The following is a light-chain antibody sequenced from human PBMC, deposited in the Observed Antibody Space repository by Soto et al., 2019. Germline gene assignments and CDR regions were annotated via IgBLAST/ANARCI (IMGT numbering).Light chain of an antibody. CDR2: EAL. Sequence: TQSPVTLSFSPGERATLSCRASQNVRTFLAWYQQKPGQAPRLLIYEALNRATGIPARFSGSGSGTDFTLTISSLEPEDFAVYYCQQRNNWPLTFGGGTKVDIK. CDR3: QQRNNWPLT. V-gene: IGKV3-11*01. J-gene: IGKJ4*02. CDR1: QNVRTF.